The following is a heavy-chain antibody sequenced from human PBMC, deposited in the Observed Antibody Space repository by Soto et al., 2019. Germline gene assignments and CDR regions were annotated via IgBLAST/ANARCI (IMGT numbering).Heavy chain of an antibody. CDR1: GGSCSSNA. J-gene: IGHJ6*02. V-gene: IGHV1-69*01. Sequence: ASGKGSCKASGGSCSSNASSWLRQAPGQGLGWRGGMIPIFGTANYAQKFQSRVTITADESTSTDYMELSSLRSEGPAVYYCARDTAGRRFGELLGGMDVWGQGTTVTVSS. CDR3: ARDTAGRRFGELLGGMDV. CDR2: MIPIFGTA. D-gene: IGHD3-10*01.